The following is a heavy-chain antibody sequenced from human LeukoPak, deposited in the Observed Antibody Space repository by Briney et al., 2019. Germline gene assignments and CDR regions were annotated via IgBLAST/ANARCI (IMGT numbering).Heavy chain of an antibody. V-gene: IGHV1-2*02. J-gene: IGHJ6*03. CDR2: INPNHGDT. Sequence: GASVKVSCKASGYTFTGYYMHWVRRAPGQGLEWMGWINPNHGDTNYAQKFQDRVSMTRDTSISTAYMHLSRLRSADTAVYYCARDAWSGQWTIWFGERNLFYYYYMDVWGKGTTVTVSS. D-gene: IGHD3-10*01. CDR1: GYTFTGYY. CDR3: ARDAWSGQWTIWFGERNLFYYYYMDV.